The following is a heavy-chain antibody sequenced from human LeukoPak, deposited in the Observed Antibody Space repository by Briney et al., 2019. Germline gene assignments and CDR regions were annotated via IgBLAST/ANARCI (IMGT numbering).Heavy chain of an antibody. CDR1: GVTFSDYS. Sequence: PGGSLRLSCAVSGVTFSDYSIHWVRQAPGKRLQSVSAITCNGAYTHYADSVKGRFTISRDNSRNAVFLQMGGLRIEDMAVYYCARVKMGATVSDYYYYYMYVWGKGTTVTVSS. D-gene: IGHD1-26*01. CDR3: ARVKMGATVSDYYYYYMYV. V-gene: IGHV3-64*02. CDR2: ITCNGAYT. J-gene: IGHJ6*03.